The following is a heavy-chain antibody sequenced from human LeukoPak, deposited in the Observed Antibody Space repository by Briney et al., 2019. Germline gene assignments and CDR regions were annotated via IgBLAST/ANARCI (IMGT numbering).Heavy chain of an antibody. J-gene: IGHJ4*02. D-gene: IGHD6-13*01. V-gene: IGHV3-11*01. Sequence: GGSLRLSCAASGFTFSSYGMSWIRQAPGKGLEWVAYIRSSGSTIYYADSVKGRFTISRDKAKNSLYLQMNSLRAEDTAVYYCARDLVCIAYHGAFYYRGQTILVTFAS. CDR3: ARDLVCIAYHGAFYY. CDR1: GFTFSSYG. CDR2: IRSSGSTI.